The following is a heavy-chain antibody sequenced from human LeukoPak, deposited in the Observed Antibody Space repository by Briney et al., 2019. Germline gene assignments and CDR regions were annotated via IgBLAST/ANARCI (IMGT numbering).Heavy chain of an antibody. CDR3: ARVLGYSSSWPFDY. V-gene: IGHV3-48*04. J-gene: IGHJ4*02. D-gene: IGHD6-13*01. CDR2: ISSSSSTI. Sequence: GGSLRLSCAASGFTFSSYSMNWVRQAPGKGLEWVSYISSSSSTIYYADSVKGRFTISGDNAKNSLYLQMNSLRAEDTAVYYCARVLGYSSSWPFDYWGQGTLVTVSS. CDR1: GFTFSSYS.